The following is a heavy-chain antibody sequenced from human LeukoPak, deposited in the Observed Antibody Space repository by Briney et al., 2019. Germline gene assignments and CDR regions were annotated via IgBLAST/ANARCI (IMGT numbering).Heavy chain of an antibody. V-gene: IGHV4-34*01. CDR1: GGSFRGYY. Sequence: SSETLSLTCAVYGGSFRGYYWSCIRKPPEEGLEWIGEINHSGSTNYNPSPKSRVTKSVDTSKNQFSLKLSSVTAADTAMYYCARVLRYCSGGNCYSGGLGYMDVWGKGTTVTISS. CDR3: ARVLRYCSGGNCYSGGLGYMDV. CDR2: INHSGST. D-gene: IGHD2-15*01. J-gene: IGHJ6*03.